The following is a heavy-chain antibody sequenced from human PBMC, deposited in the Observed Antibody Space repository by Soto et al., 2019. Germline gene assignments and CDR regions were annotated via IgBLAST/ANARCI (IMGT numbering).Heavy chain of an antibody. CDR1: GFTFSSYG. J-gene: IGHJ4*02. D-gene: IGHD3-22*01. V-gene: IGHV3-30*18. CDR2: ISYDGNNK. Sequence: HPGGSLRLSCAASGFTFSSYGMHWVRQAPGKGLEWVAVISYDGNNKYYVDSVKGRITISRDNSKNTLYLQMNSLRAEDTAVYYCAKDTYYHDSSGYYIFEYWGQGTLVTVSS. CDR3: AKDTYYHDSSGYYIFEY.